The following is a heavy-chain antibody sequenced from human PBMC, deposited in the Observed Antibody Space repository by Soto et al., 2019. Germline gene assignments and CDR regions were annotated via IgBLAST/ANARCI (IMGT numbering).Heavy chain of an antibody. J-gene: IGHJ3*02. V-gene: IGHV5-51*01. Sequence: PGESLKISCNTSGYSFISYWVAWVGQKPGKGLEWMGTFYPGDSTSTYSPSFQGQVTISVDKSISTAYLHLSSLKASDTAMYYCARIIGYCRNNDCSWTFDIWGQGTTVTVSS. CDR2: FYPGDSTS. CDR1: GYSFISYW. CDR3: ARIIGYCRNNDCSWTFDI. D-gene: IGHD2-2*03.